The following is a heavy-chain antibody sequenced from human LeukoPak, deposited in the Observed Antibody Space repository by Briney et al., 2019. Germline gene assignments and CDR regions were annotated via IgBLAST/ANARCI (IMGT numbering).Heavy chain of an antibody. V-gene: IGHV3-23*01. J-gene: IGHJ4*02. CDR1: GFTFTNYA. Sequence: GGSPRLSCAASGFTFTNYAMSWVRQAPGKGLEWVSTITDSGGTTFYADSVKGRFTISRDNFKNTVFLQMNSLRAEDTAVYYCAKLWRGSHPRYFDHWGQGTLVTVSS. CDR2: ITDSGGTT. D-gene: IGHD1-26*01. CDR3: AKLWRGSHPRYFDH.